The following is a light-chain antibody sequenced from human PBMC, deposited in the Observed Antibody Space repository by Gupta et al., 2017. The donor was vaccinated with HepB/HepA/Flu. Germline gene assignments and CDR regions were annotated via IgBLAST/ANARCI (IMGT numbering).Light chain of an antibody. J-gene: IGKJ1*01. CDR2: DAS. Sequence: EIVMTQSPATLSVSPGEGATLSCRASQNINSKLAWYQQKPGQAPRVLIYDASARPTGIPARFSGSGYGTEFTLTISSRQSEDFAVYYCQQYNNWPSWTFGQGTKVEIK. V-gene: IGKV3-15*01. CDR1: QNINSK. CDR3: QQYNNWPSWT.